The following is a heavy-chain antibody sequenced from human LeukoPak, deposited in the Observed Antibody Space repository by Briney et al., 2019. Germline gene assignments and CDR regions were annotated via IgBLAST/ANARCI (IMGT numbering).Heavy chain of an antibody. CDR2: ISAYNGNT. Sequence: ASVKVSCKASGYTFTSYGISWVRQAPGQGLEWMGWISAYNGNTNYAQKLQGRVTMTTDTSTSTACMEPRSLRSDDTAAYYCARVKRLAIFGVWGQGTLVTVSS. J-gene: IGHJ4*02. D-gene: IGHD3-3*01. CDR1: GYTFTSYG. V-gene: IGHV1-18*01. CDR3: ARVKRLAIFGV.